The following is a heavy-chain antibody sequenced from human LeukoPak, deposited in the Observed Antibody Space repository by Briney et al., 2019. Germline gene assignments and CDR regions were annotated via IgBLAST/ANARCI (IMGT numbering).Heavy chain of an antibody. CDR1: GGSFSGYY. CDR3: ANLNGYYYDSSGYFDY. CDR2: IYSGGST. J-gene: IGHJ4*02. D-gene: IGHD3-22*01. V-gene: IGHV3-53*01. Sequence: ETLSLTCTVYGGSFSGYYWSWVRQAPGKGLEWVSVIYSGGSTYYADSVKGRFTISRDNSKNTLYLQMNSLRAEDTAVYYCANLNGYYYDSSGYFDYWGQGTLVTVSS.